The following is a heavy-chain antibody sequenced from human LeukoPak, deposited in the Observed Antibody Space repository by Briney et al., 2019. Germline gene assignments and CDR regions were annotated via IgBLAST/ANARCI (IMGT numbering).Heavy chain of an antibody. CDR3: ATAWHSSSWYENAEYFQH. CDR2: IYYSGST. J-gene: IGHJ1*01. D-gene: IGHD6-13*01. V-gene: IGHV4-59*08. CDR1: GGSISSYY. Sequence: NASETLSLTCTVSGGSISSYYWSWIRQPPGKGLEWIGYIYYSGSTNYNPSLKSRATISVDTSKNQFSLKLSSVTAADTAVYYCATAWHSSSWYENAEYFQHWGQGTLVTVSS.